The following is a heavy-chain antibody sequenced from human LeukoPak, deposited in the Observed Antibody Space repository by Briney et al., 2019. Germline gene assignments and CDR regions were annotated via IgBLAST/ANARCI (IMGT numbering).Heavy chain of an antibody. D-gene: IGHD5-18*01. CDR2: IYYSGST. Sequence: KTSETLSLTCTVSGGSISSSTYYWGWIRQPPGKGLECIGTIYYSGSTNYNPSLKSRVSISVDTSKNQFSLKLSSVTAADTAVYYCASSGNSYGYRDYWGQGTLVTVSS. CDR3: ASSGNSYGYRDY. V-gene: IGHV4-39*01. CDR1: GGSISSSTYY. J-gene: IGHJ4*02.